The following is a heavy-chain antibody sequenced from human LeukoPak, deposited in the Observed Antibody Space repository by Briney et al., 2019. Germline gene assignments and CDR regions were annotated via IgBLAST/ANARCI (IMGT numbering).Heavy chain of an antibody. CDR3: ARDAEVTMVRGVIITSYYGMDV. D-gene: IGHD3-10*01. Sequence: GGPLRLSCAASGFTFSSYWMHWVRQAPEKGLVWVSRINSDGSSTSYADSVKGRFTISRDNAKNTLYLQMNSLRAEDTAVYYCARDAEVTMVRGVIITSYYGMDVWGQGTTVTVSS. J-gene: IGHJ6*02. CDR2: INSDGSST. CDR1: GFTFSSYW. V-gene: IGHV3-74*01.